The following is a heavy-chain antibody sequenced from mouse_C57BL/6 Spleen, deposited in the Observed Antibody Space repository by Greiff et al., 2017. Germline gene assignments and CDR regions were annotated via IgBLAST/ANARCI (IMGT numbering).Heavy chain of an antibody. CDR1: GFTFSSYA. D-gene: IGHD2-1*01. V-gene: IGHV5-4*01. CDR2: ISDGGSYT. Sequence: EVKLVESGGGLVKPGGSLKLSCAASGFTFSSYAMSWVRQTPETRLEWVATISDGGSYTYYPDNVKGRFTISRDNAKNNLYLQMSHLKAEDTAMYYCARERSGNYAPFDYGGQGTTLTVSS. J-gene: IGHJ2*01. CDR3: ARERSGNYAPFDY.